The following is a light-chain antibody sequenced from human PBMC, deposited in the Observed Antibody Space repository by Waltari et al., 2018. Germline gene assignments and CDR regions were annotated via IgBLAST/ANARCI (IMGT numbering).Light chain of an antibody. CDR3: QSYDSSLPVV. CDR1: SSNIGAGYD. J-gene: IGLJ2*01. CDR2: GNS. V-gene: IGLV1-40*01. Sequence: QSVLTQPPSVSGAPGQRVTISCTGSSSNIGAGYDVHGYQQLPGTAPKLLIYGNSNRPSGVPDRFSGSKSGTSASLAITGLQAEDEADYYCQSYDSSLPVVFGGGTKLTVL.